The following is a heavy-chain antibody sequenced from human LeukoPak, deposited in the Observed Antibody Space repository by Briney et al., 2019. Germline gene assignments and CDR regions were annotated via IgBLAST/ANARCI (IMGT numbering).Heavy chain of an antibody. J-gene: IGHJ3*02. CDR1: GGSFSGYY. V-gene: IGHV4-34*01. D-gene: IGHD1-1*01. Sequence: SETLSLTCAVYGGSFSGYYWSWIRQPPGKGLEWIGEINHSGSTNYNPSLKSRVTISVDTSKNQFSLKLSSVTAADTAVYYCARAHTTGGAFDIWGQGTMVTVSS. CDR3: ARAHTTGGAFDI. CDR2: INHSGST.